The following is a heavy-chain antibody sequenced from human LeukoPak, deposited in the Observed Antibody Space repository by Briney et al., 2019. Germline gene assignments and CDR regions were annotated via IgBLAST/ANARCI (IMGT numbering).Heavy chain of an antibody. D-gene: IGHD3-3*01. CDR2: IYYSGST. J-gene: IGHJ4*02. V-gene: IGHV4-39*07. Sequence: SETLSLTCTVSGGSISSSSYYWGWIRQPPGKGLEWIGSIYYSGSTYYNPSLKSRVTISVDTSKNQFSLKLSSVTAADTAVYYCARDFYDFWSGYYTGFDYWGQGTLVTVSS. CDR1: GGSISSSSYY. CDR3: ARDFYDFWSGYYTGFDY.